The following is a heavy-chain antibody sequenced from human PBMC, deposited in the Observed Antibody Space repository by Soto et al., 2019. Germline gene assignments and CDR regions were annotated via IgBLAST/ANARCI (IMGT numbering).Heavy chain of an antibody. CDR1: GYTFTIYW. J-gene: IGHJ6*02. V-gene: IGHV5-51*01. Sequence: GESLKISCKGSGYTFTIYWIGLVRQMPGKVLEWMVIIYPGDSDSRYSPSFQGQVTISADKSISTAYMQWSSLKASDTAMYYCATQSIVGALLYYYGMDVWAQGTTVTVYS. CDR2: IYPGDSDS. CDR3: ATQSIVGALLYYYGMDV. D-gene: IGHD1-26*01.